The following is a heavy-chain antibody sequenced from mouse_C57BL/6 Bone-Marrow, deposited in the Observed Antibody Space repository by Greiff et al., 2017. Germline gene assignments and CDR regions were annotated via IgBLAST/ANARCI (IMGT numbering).Heavy chain of an antibody. CDR2: INPYNGGT. V-gene: IGHV1-19*01. CDR1: GYTFTDYY. Sequence: VQLQQSGPVLVKPGASVKMSCKASGYTFTDYYMNWVKQSHGKSLEWIGVINPYNGGTSYNQKFKGKATLTVDKSSSTAYMELNSLTSGDSADYYCALYYYGSRASYYYARDYWGEGTSVTVSS. CDR3: ALYYYGSRASYYYARDY. D-gene: IGHD1-1*01. J-gene: IGHJ4*01.